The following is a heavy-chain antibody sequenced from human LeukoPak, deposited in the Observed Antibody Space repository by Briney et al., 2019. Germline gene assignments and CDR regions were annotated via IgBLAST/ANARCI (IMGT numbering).Heavy chain of an antibody. Sequence: PGGSPRLSCAASGFTFSSYWMSWVRQAPGKGLQSVAYISQDVSHKYYVDSVKGRFTISRDNAKNSLHLEMNSLRAEDTALYYCARVGYNGWNFENWGQGTLVTVSS. CDR3: ARVGYNGWNFEN. CDR1: GFTFSSYW. V-gene: IGHV3-7*01. CDR2: ISQDVSHK. D-gene: IGHD5-12*01. J-gene: IGHJ4*02.